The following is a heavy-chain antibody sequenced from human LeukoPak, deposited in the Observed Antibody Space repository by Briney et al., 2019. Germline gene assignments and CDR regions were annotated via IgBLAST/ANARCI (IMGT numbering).Heavy chain of an antibody. J-gene: IGHJ3*02. CDR3: ARDGRYSYGHDAFDI. D-gene: IGHD5-18*01. V-gene: IGHV3-53*01. CDR1: GFTVSSNY. CDR2: IYSGGST. Sequence: GGSLRLSCAASGFTVSSNYMSWVRQAPGKGLEWVSVIYSGGSTYYADSVKGRFTISRDNSKNTLHLQMNSLRAEDTAVYYCARDGRYSYGHDAFDIWGQGTMVTVSS.